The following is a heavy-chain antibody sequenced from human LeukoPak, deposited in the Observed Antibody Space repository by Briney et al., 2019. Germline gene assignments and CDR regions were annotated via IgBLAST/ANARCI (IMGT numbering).Heavy chain of an antibody. CDR2: MNQSGRA. J-gene: IGHJ2*01. Sequence: SETLSLTCAVYGGSFSNYYWGWVRQPPGKGLEWIGEMNQSGRANYNPSLKSRVTLSVDTSKNQFSLKLASVTAADTAVYYCARGGGAARPRYFDLWGRGTLVTVSS. CDR1: GGSFSNYY. D-gene: IGHD6-6*01. CDR3: ARGGGAARPRYFDL. V-gene: IGHV4-34*01.